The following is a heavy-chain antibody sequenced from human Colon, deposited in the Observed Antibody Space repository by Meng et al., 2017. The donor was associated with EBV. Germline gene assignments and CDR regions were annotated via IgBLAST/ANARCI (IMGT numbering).Heavy chain of an antibody. CDR3: ARDLTTMLRGALGF. D-gene: IGHD3-10*01. CDR1: GFTVSSNY. CDR2: VYSGGTT. J-gene: IGHJ4*02. V-gene: IGHV3-66*01. Sequence: LVESGGGLVPPWWPLHLSLSASGFTVSSNYMSWVRQAPGKGLEWISVVYSGGTTYYADSVKGRFTISRDNSKNTLYLQMNSLRADDTAVYYCARDLTTMLRGALGFWGQGTLVTVAS.